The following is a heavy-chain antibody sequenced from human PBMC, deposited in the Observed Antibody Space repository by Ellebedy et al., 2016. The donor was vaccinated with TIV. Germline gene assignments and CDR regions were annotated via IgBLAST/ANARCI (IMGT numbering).Heavy chain of an antibody. D-gene: IGHD3-22*01. CDR2: IYTSGST. Sequence: GSLRLSCTVSGGSISSYYWSWIRQPAGKGLEWIGRIYTSGSTNYNPSLKSRVTMSVDTSKNQFSLKLSSVTAADTAVYYCARGMIVVGLDAFDIWGQGTMVTVSS. CDR1: GGSISSYY. J-gene: IGHJ3*02. CDR3: ARGMIVVGLDAFDI. V-gene: IGHV4-4*07.